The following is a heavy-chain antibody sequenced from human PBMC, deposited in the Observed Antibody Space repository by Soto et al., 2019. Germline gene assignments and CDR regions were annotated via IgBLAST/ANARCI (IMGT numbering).Heavy chain of an antibody. Sequence: SETLSLTCTVSGGSISSYYWSWIRQPPGKGLEWIGYIYYSGSTNYNPSLKSRVTISVDTSKNQFSLKLSSVTAADTAVYYCARVGGSGWYWGADYWGQGTLVTVSS. V-gene: IGHV4-59*01. J-gene: IGHJ4*02. CDR1: GGSISSYY. CDR3: ARVGGSGWYWGADY. D-gene: IGHD6-19*01. CDR2: IYYSGST.